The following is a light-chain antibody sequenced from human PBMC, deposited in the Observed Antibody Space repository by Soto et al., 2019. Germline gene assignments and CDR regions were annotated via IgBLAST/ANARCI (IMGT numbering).Light chain of an antibody. Sequence: QSVLTQPPSASGTPGQRVTISCSGSSSNIGSNYVYWYQQLPGTAPKLLIYRNNQRPSGVPVRFSDSKSGNSASLAISGLRSEDEADYYCAAWDDSLSGQVFGGGTKLTVL. CDR3: AAWDDSLSGQV. J-gene: IGLJ2*01. CDR2: RNN. CDR1: SSNIGSNY. V-gene: IGLV1-47*01.